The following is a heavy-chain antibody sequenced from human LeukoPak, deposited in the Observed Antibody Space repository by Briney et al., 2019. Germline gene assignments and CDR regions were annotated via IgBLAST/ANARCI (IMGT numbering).Heavy chain of an antibody. Sequence: SETLSLTCTVSGGSMSEANFYWTWIRQPAGKRLEWIGRIYTSGGTTYNPSLKSRVTLSVDRSNNQFSLNLGSVTAADTAVYFCATDREGHSGYDYDFDYWGQGTLVTVSS. D-gene: IGHD5-12*01. CDR2: IYTSGGT. CDR1: GGSMSEANFY. CDR3: ATDREGHSGYDYDFDY. V-gene: IGHV4-4*07. J-gene: IGHJ4*02.